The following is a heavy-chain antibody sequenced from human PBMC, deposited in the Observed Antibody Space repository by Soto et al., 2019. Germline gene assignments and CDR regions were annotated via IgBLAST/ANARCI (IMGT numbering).Heavy chain of an antibody. V-gene: IGHV3-30*03. J-gene: IGHJ6*02. Sequence: PGGSLRLSCAVSGFIFSDFSMNWVRQAPGKGLEWVSVISYDGSNKQYADSVKGRFTISRDNSKNTLYLQMNSLRAEDTAIYYCASLYFDFWSGQSGYYGMDIWGQGTTVTVSS. D-gene: IGHD3-3*01. CDR3: ASLYFDFWSGQSGYYGMDI. CDR1: GFIFSDFS. CDR2: ISYDGSNK.